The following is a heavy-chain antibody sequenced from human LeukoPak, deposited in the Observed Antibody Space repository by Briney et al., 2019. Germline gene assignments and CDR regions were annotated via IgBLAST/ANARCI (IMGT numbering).Heavy chain of an antibody. CDR2: IWADGAP. D-gene: IGHD1-1*01. CDR1: GGSISSGNYY. V-gene: IGHV4-61*02. Sequence: SQTLSLTCTVSGGSISSGNYYWNWIRQPAGKGLEWIGRIWADGAPTYRPSLKSRVSVSVDTSKNQFSVRLSSLTAADTAVYYCARHLSGTTMAHYFDHWGQGTVVTVSS. CDR3: ARHLSGTTMAHYFDH. J-gene: IGHJ4*02.